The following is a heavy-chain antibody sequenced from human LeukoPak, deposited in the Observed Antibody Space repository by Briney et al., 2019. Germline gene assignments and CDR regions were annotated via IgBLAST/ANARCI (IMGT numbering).Heavy chain of an antibody. Sequence: GGSLRLSCAASGFDFSSYAMTWVRQAPGKGLEWVSSIRGSGDGTSYTDSVKGRFTVSRDNSKNTLYLQLTSLRAEDTAIYYCGRDPNGNYVGAFDFWGQGTLVTVSS. D-gene: IGHD4-17*01. V-gene: IGHV3-23*01. J-gene: IGHJ3*01. CDR3: GRDPNGNYVGAFDF. CDR2: IRGSGDGT. CDR1: GFDFSSYA.